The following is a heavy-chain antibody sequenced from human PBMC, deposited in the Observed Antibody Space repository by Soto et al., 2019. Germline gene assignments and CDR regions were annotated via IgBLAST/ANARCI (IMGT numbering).Heavy chain of an antibody. V-gene: IGHV4-34*01. CDR3: ARAPPLGAYYYGMDV. CDR2: LNHSGST. D-gene: IGHD6-13*01. Sequence: SPSRTCSVYGGCFSGHYWSWIPQPPGKGVEWSWELNHSGSTNYNPSLKCRVTISVDTSKNQFSLKLSSVTAADTAVYYCARAPPLGAYYYGMDVWGQGNTVT. CDR1: GGCFSGHY. J-gene: IGHJ6*02.